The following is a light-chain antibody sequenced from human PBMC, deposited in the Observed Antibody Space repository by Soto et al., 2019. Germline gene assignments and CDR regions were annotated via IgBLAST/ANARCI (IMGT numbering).Light chain of an antibody. CDR3: LQHNSYPLT. Sequence: DIQMTQSPSSLSASVGDRVTITCRASQVIRNDLGWYQQKHGKAPKRLIYAASSLQSGVPSRFSGSGSGTKFTLTITRLQPEDFATYYCLQHNSYPLTFGGGSKVEMK. V-gene: IGKV1-17*01. CDR1: QVIRND. CDR2: AAS. J-gene: IGKJ4*01.